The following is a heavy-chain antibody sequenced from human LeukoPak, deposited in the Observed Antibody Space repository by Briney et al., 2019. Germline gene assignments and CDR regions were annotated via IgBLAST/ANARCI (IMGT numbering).Heavy chain of an antibody. J-gene: IGHJ4*02. D-gene: IGHD3-10*01. CDR3: ARDRGSQDY. CDR1: GFTFISYE. Sequence: PGGSLRLSCAASGFTFISYEMNWVRQAPGKGLEWVSYISGSGSTIYYADSVRGRFTISRDNAKNSLCLQMNSLRAEDTAVYYCARDRGSQDYWGQGTLVTVSS. V-gene: IGHV3-48*03. CDR2: ISGSGSTI.